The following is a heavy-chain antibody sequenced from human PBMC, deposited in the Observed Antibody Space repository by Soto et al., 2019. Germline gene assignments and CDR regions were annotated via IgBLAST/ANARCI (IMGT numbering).Heavy chain of an antibody. D-gene: IGHD6-19*01. CDR1: GFIFSKYW. J-gene: IGHJ4*02. CDR3: ARDSYSSGWNYFDF. V-gene: IGHV3-74*01. CDR2: INGAGNDI. Sequence: GGSLRLSCAASGFIFSKYWMYWVRQAPGKGLVWVSGINGAGNDIRYADSVKGRFTISRDNAKNTLYLQMNSLRVEDSAVYYCARDSYSSGWNYFDFWGQGAQVTVSS.